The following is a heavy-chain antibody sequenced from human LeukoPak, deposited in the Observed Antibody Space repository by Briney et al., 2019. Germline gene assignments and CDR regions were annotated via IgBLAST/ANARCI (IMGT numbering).Heavy chain of an antibody. CDR2: ISGSSGGST. V-gene: IGHV3-23*01. Sequence: GGSLRLSCAASGFTFSTYAMSWVRQAPGKGLEWVSSISGSSGGSTYYADSVRGRFTISRDSSKNTLYLQMNSLRAEDTAVYYCAKRIQSAMATGYWGQGTLVAVSS. CDR1: GFTFSTYA. D-gene: IGHD5-18*01. J-gene: IGHJ4*02. CDR3: AKRIQSAMATGY.